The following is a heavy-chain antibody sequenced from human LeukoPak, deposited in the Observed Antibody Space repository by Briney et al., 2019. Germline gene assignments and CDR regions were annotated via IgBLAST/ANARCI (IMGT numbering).Heavy chain of an antibody. CDR2: MNPNSGNT. V-gene: IGHV1-8*01. CDR1: GYTFTSYD. J-gene: IGHJ6*02. D-gene: IGHD3-22*01. Sequence: ASVKVSCKASGYTFTSYDINWVRQATGQGLEWMGWMNPNSGNTGYAQKFQGRVTMTRNTSISTAYMELSSLRSEDTAVYYCARMIDGYYYYYYGMDVWAKGPRSPSP. CDR3: ARMIDGYYYYYYGMDV.